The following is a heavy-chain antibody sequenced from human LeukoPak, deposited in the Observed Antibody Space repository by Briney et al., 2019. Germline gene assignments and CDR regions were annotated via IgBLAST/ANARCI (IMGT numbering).Heavy chain of an antibody. J-gene: IGHJ4*02. Sequence: SETLSLTCTVSGGSISSYYWSWIRQPPGKGLEWIGYIYYSGSTNYNPSLKSRVTISVDTSKNQFSLKLSSVTAADTAVYYCANLYGDYDGNWGQGTLVTVSS. CDR3: ANLYGDYDGN. D-gene: IGHD4-17*01. V-gene: IGHV4-59*01. CDR2: IYYSGST. CDR1: GGSISSYY.